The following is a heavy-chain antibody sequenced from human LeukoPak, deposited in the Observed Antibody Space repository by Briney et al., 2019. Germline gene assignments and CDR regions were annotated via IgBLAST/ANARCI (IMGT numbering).Heavy chain of an antibody. CDR1: GGTFSGYA. D-gene: IGHD2-15*01. Sequence: SVKVSCKASGGTFSGYAISWVRQAPGQGLEWMGGIIPIFGTANYAQKFQGRVTITADESTSTAYMELSSLRSEDTAVYYCARGGGYCSGGSCPSAGSWFDPWGQGTLVTVSS. CDR3: ARGGGYCSGGSCPSAGSWFDP. CDR2: IIPIFGTA. V-gene: IGHV1-69*13. J-gene: IGHJ5*02.